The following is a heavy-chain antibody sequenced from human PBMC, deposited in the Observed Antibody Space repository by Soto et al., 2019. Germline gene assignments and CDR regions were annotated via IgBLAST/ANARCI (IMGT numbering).Heavy chain of an antibody. CDR1: GFSLSTRGMC. CDR3: ALSKYYYDSSGYPKPDAFDV. J-gene: IGHJ3*01. Sequence: SGPTLGNPTQTLTLNFTFSGFSLSTRGMCVSWIRQPPGKALEWLALIDWDDDKYYSTSLKTRLTISKDTSKNQVVLTMTNMDPVDTATYYCALSKYYYDSSGYPKPDAFDVWGQGTMVTVSS. CDR2: IDWDDDK. V-gene: IGHV2-70*01. D-gene: IGHD3-22*01.